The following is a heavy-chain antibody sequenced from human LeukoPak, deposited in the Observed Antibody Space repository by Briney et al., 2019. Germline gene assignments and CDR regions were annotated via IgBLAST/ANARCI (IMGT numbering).Heavy chain of an antibody. J-gene: IGHJ4*02. D-gene: IGHD4-11*01. Sequence: GGSLRLSCTASGFTFGDYAMSCFRQAPGKGLEGVGFISSKAYGGTTEYAASVKGRFTISRDDSKSIAYLQMNSLKTEDTAVYYCTRVGFDYSNYGFDYWGQGTLVTVSS. V-gene: IGHV3-49*03. CDR2: ISSKAYGGTT. CDR1: GFTFGDYA. CDR3: TRVGFDYSNYGFDY.